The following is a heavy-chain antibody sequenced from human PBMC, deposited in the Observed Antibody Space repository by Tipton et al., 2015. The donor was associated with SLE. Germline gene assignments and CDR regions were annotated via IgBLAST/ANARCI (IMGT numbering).Heavy chain of an antibody. CDR3: ARGGYSGRRDFDL. V-gene: IGHV1-8*01. Sequence: QLVQSGPEVKKPGAPVKVSCKASGYTFTSYDINWVRQATGQGLEWMGWMNPNSGSTGYAQKFQGGVTMTRDTYINTAYMELRSLRSEDTAVYFCARGGYSGRRDFDLWGRGTLVTVSS. J-gene: IGHJ2*01. D-gene: IGHD5-12*01. CDR2: MNPNSGST. CDR1: GYTFTSYD.